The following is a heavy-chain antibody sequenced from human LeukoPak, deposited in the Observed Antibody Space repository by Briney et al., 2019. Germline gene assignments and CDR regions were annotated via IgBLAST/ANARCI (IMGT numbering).Heavy chain of an antibody. CDR1: GYTFTGYY. J-gene: IGHJ4*02. V-gene: IGHV1-2*02. D-gene: IGHD1-26*01. CDR3: ARERISGSYPGAFDY. Sequence: ASVKVSCKASGYTFTGYYMHWVRQAPGQGLEWTGWINPNSGGTNYAQKFQGRVTMTRDTSISTVYMELSRLRSDDTAVYYCARERISGSYPGAFDYWGQGTLVTVSS. CDR2: INPNSGGT.